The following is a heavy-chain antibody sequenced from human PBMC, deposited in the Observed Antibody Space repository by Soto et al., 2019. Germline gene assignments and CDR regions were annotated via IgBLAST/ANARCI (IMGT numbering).Heavy chain of an antibody. CDR1: GGSISSGGYY. CDR3: ARWGYGDYSIRGFDP. CDR2: IYYSGNSY. D-gene: IGHD4-17*01. J-gene: IGHJ5*02. V-gene: IGHV4-31*03. Sequence: QVQLQESGPGLVKPSQTLSLTCTVSGGSISSGGYYWSWIRQHPEKGLEWLGYIYYSGNSYNYNPSIQSRLAISLYVSKNQFSLKLSYVTAADAALYYCARWGYGDYSIRGFDPWGQGILVIVSS.